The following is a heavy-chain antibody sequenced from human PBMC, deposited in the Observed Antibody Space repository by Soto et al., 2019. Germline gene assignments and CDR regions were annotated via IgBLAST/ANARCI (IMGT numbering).Heavy chain of an antibody. V-gene: IGHV4-30-4*08. CDR2: IYYSGSA. CDR1: GDSVSSGGNY. CDR3: ARAPHYDILTGYYNYFDY. J-gene: IGHJ4*02. D-gene: IGHD3-9*01. Sequence: SETLSLTCTVSGDSVSSGGNYWSWIRQPPGKGLEWIGYIYYSGSAYYNPSLKSRVTISADTSKNHFSLKLSSVTAADTAVYYCARAPHYDILTGYYNYFDYWGQGTLVTVSS.